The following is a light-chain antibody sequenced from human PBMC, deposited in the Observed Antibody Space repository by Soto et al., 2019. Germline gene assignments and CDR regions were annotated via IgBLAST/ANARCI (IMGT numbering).Light chain of an antibody. CDR3: QKYNSAPPGT. J-gene: IGKJ1*01. Sequence: DIQMTQSPSSLSASVGDRVTITCRASQGISNYLAWYRQKPGKVPKLLIYAASTLQSGVPSRFSGRGSGTDFTLTISSLQPEDVATYYCQKYNSAPPGTFGQGTKVDIK. CDR2: AAS. V-gene: IGKV1-27*01. CDR1: QGISNY.